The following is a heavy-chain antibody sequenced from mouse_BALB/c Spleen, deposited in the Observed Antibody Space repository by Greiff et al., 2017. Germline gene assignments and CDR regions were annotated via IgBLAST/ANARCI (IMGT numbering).Heavy chain of an antibody. D-gene: IGHD2-4*01. CDR2: INSNGGST. Sequence: VQLKESGGGLVQPGGSLKLSCAASGFTFSSYGMSWVRQTPDKRLELVATINSNGGSTYYPDSVKGRFTISRDNAKNTLYLQMSSLKSEDTAMYYCAREQGDYDGAWFAYWGQGTLVTVSA. J-gene: IGHJ3*01. CDR1: GFTFSSYG. CDR3: AREQGDYDGAWFAY. V-gene: IGHV5-6-3*01.